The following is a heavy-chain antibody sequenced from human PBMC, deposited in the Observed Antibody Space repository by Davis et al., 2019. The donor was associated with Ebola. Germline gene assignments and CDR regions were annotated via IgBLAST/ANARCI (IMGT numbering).Heavy chain of an antibody. Sequence: GESLKISCKGSGYSFTSYWIGWVRQMPGKGLEWMGIIYPGDSDTRYSPSFQGQVTISADKSISTAYLQWSSLKASDTAMYYCARQEVAVAGNYYYYGMDVWGQGTTVTVSS. D-gene: IGHD6-19*01. CDR3: ARQEVAVAGNYYYYGMDV. J-gene: IGHJ6*02. CDR2: IYPGDSDT. CDR1: GYSFTSYW. V-gene: IGHV5-51*01.